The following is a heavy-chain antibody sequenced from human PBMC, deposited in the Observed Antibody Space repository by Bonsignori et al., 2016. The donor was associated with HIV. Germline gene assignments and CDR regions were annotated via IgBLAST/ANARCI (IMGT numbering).Heavy chain of an antibody. CDR2: TNWNGGST. D-gene: IGHD3-10*01. J-gene: IGHJ6*03. V-gene: IGHV3-20*03. CDR3: ARGYGSGSYYHYYYMDV. Sequence: WIRQPPGKGLEWVSGTNWNGGSTGYADSVKGRFTISRDNAKKSLYLQMNSLRAEDTALYYCARGYGSGSYYHYYYMDVWGKGTTVTVSS.